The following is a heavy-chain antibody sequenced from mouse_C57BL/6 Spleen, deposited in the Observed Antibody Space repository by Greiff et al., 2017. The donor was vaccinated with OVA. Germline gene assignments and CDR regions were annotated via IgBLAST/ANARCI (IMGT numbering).Heavy chain of an antibody. CDR3: ARTTVVAKSYAMDY. Sequence: VQRVESGPGLVAPSQSLSITCTVSGFSLTSYAISWVRQPPGKGLEWLGVIWTGGGTNYNSALKSRLSISKDNSKSQVFLKMNSLQTDDTARYYCARTTVVAKSYAMDYWGQGTSVTVSS. V-gene: IGHV2-9-1*01. J-gene: IGHJ4*01. D-gene: IGHD1-1*01. CDR1: GFSLTSYA. CDR2: IWTGGGT.